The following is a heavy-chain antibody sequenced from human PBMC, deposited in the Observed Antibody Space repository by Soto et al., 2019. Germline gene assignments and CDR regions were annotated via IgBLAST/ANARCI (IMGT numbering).Heavy chain of an antibody. J-gene: IGHJ4*02. CDR1: GFTFSSYA. CDR2: ISGSGGST. D-gene: IGHD2-15*01. V-gene: IGHV3-23*01. Sequence: PGGSLRLSCAASGFTFSSYAMHWVRQAPGKGLEWVAVISGSGGSTYYADSVKGRFTISRDNSENIMYLQMNSLRVEDTAVYYCARDIRSAYFDYWGQGALVTVSS. CDR3: ARDIRSAYFDY.